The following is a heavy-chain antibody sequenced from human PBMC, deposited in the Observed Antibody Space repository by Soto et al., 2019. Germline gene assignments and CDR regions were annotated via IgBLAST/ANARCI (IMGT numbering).Heavy chain of an antibody. Sequence: EVQLVESGGGLVQPGGSLRLSCAASRFTFNNYWMHWVRQAPGKGRVWVSRISIDGTITTYADSVKGRFTISRDDAKDTLYLQMNSLRAEDTAVYYCAKGGHRVCDSWGQGTLVTVSS. CDR2: ISIDGTIT. CDR1: RFTFNNYW. J-gene: IGHJ4*02. V-gene: IGHV3-74*01. CDR3: AKGGHRVCDS. D-gene: IGHD1-26*01.